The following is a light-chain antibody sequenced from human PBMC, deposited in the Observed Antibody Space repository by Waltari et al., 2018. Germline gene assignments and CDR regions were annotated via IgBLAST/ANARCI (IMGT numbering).Light chain of an antibody. V-gene: IGKV1-39*01. CDR2: AAS. CDR3: QQSFRNPLT. J-gene: IGKJ3*01. Sequence: NGRVSQDNSFYVNRCQHMHGKAPSLLVYAASSLNLGDPSRFSGSGSGTEFTLTINSLEPEDVATYYCQQSFRNPLTFGPGTTVDV. CDR1: QDNSFY.